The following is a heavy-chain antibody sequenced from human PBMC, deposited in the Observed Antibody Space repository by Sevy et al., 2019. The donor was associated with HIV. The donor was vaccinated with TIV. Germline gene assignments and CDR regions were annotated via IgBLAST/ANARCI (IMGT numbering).Heavy chain of an antibody. CDR3: ARGIHDYGDFDADAFDI. V-gene: IGHV3-21*01. Sequence: GGSLRLSCAASGFSFSSYTLNWVRQAPGKGLEWVSSITAGSYIYYADSVKGRFTISRDNAKSSRFLKLNSLRGEDTAGYYCARGIHDYGDFDADAFDIWGQGTMVTVSS. D-gene: IGHD4-17*01. CDR1: GFSFSSYT. J-gene: IGHJ3*02. CDR2: ITAGSYI.